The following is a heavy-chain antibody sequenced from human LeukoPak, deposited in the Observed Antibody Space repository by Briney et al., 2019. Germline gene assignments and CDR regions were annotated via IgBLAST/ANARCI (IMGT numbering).Heavy chain of an antibody. V-gene: IGHV3-21*01. Sequence: GGSLRLSCAASGFTFSSYSMNWVRQAPGKGLEWVSSISSSSYIYYADSVKGRFTISRDNAKNSLYLQMNSLRAEDTAVHYCARDAGTNYYDSSGYYDYWGQGTLVTVSS. D-gene: IGHD3-22*01. CDR1: GFTFSSYS. CDR2: ISSSSYI. J-gene: IGHJ4*02. CDR3: ARDAGTNYYDSSGYYDY.